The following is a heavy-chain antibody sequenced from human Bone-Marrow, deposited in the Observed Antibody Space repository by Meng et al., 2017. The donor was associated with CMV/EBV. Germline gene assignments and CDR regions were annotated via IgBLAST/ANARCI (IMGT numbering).Heavy chain of an antibody. J-gene: IGHJ6*01. V-gene: IGHV3-48*04. CDR2: VSSSGSSI. CDR1: GFTFSSHA. D-gene: IGHD3-3*01. CDR3: ARGLEWLYTHDYYGLDV. Sequence: GESLKISCAASGFTFSSHAMSLVRQAPGKGPAWVSYVSSSGSSIYYADPVKGRFTISRDDAKNYLYLQMRSLRAEDTAVYLCARGLEWLYTHDYYGLDVWGQGTTVTFSS.